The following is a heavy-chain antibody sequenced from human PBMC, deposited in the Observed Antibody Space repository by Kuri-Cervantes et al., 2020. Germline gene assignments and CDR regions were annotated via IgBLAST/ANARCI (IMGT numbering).Heavy chain of an antibody. J-gene: IGHJ4*02. D-gene: IGHD3-3*01. CDR1: GFTFSSYA. CDR2: ISGSGGST. V-gene: IGHV3-23*01. Sequence: GGSLRLSCAASGFTFSSYAMSWVRQAPGKGLEWVSAISGSGGSTCYADSVKGRFTISRDNSKNTLYLQMNSLRAEDTAVYYSAKLNHGVVTIFGEYYFDYWGQGTLVTVSP. CDR3: AKLNHGVVTIFGEYYFDY.